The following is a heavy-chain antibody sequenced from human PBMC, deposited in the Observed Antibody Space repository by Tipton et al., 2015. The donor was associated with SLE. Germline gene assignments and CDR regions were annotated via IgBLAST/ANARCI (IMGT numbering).Heavy chain of an antibody. CDR3: ARVTSNIHPSFDI. CDR1: GYTFTSYA. V-gene: IGHV1-3*01. J-gene: IGHJ3*02. Sequence: SGPEVKKPGASVKVSCKTSGYTFTSYAMHWVRQAPGQRLEWMGWINAGNGNTKYSQKFQGRVTITRDTSATTAYMELSSLKSEDTAVYYCARVTSNIHPSFDIWGQGTMVTVSS. CDR2: INAGNGNT. D-gene: IGHD2/OR15-2a*01.